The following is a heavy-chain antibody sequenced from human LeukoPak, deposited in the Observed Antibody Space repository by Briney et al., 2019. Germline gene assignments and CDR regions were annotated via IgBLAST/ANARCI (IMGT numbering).Heavy chain of an antibody. J-gene: IGHJ4*02. D-gene: IGHD4-23*01. V-gene: IGHV3-30*01. CDR3: ARDGYGGNSFPLDY. CDR1: GFTFSSYA. CDR2: ISYDGSNK. Sequence: GGSLRLSCAASGFTFSSYAMHWVRQAPGKGLEWVAVISYDGSNKYYADSVKGRFTISRDNSKNTLYLQMNSLRAEDTAVYYCARDGYGGNSFPLDYWGQGTLVTVPS.